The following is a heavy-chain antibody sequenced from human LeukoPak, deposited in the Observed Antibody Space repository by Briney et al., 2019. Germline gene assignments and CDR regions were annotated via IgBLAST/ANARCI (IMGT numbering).Heavy chain of an antibody. D-gene: IGHD3/OR15-3a*01. J-gene: IGHJ4*02. CDR2: IRYDGTNQ. Sequence: GGSLRLSCAASGFTFSSYGMHWVRQAPGKGLEWVAFIRYDGTNQYYADSVKGRFSISRDTSKNTLYLQMNSLRAEDTAVYYCASQGTGQDYYFDYWGQGTLVTVSS. CDR3: ASQGTGQDYYFDY. V-gene: IGHV3-30*02. CDR1: GFTFSSYG.